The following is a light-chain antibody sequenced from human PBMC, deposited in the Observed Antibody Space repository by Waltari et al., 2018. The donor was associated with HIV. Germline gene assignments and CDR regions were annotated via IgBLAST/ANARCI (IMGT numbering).Light chain of an antibody. V-gene: IGLV2-14*03. Sequence: QSALTQPASVSGSPGQSITISCTGTSNDVGRSNYVSWHQQHPAEAPKLIIHAVSDRPSGISNRFSGSKSGNTASLTISGLQTEDEADYYCSSYTSSTTYVFGTGTRVTVL. J-gene: IGLJ1*01. CDR2: AVS. CDR1: SNDVGRSNY. CDR3: SSYTSSTTYV.